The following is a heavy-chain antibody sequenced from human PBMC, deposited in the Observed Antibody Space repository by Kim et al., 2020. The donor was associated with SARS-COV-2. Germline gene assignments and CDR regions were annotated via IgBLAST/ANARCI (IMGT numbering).Heavy chain of an antibody. V-gene: IGHV1-3*01. CDR3: ARANTLRYFDWLCDAFDI. J-gene: IGHJ3*02. CDR1: GYTFTSYA. Sequence: ASVKVSCKASGYTFTSYAMHWVRQAPGQRLEWMGWINAGNGNTKYYQNFQGRATITRDTSASTAYMELSSLRSEDTAVYYCARANTLRYFDWLCDAFDIWGQGTMVTVSS. D-gene: IGHD3-9*01. CDR2: INAGNGNT.